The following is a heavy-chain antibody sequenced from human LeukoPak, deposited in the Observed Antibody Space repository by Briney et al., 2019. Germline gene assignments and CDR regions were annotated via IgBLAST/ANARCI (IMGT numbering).Heavy chain of an antibody. CDR2: ISYDGSPK. J-gene: IGHJ4*02. Sequence: GGSLRLSCATSGFTFSRYSMHWVRQAPGKGLEWVAVISYDGSPKFYGDSVKGRFTVSRDNSKNTLFVQMNSLRVEDTAVYYCARARRADYGNFDYWGQGTLVTVSS. V-gene: IGHV3-30*04. CDR3: ARARRADYGNFDY. D-gene: IGHD4/OR15-4a*01. CDR1: GFTFSRYS.